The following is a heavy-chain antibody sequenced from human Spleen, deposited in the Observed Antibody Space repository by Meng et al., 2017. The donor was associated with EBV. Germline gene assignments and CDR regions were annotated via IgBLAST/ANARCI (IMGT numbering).Heavy chain of an antibody. CDR2: VHYTGST. Sequence: LAARGPGPGQVQPSETLSLTCTVSGDSISSFYYWGWIRQPPGRGLEWIGSVHYTGSTYYSPSLKSRVTVSVDTSKNQFSLRLTSVTAADTAVYYCARPFPSWQSPRLDPFGAWGQGTLVTSPQ. CDR1: GDSISSFYY. CDR3: ARPFPSWQSPRLDPFGA. V-gene: IGHV4-39*01. D-gene: IGHD6-19*01. J-gene: IGHJ5*02.